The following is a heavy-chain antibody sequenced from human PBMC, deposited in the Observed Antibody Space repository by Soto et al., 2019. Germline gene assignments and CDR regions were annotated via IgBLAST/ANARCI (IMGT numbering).Heavy chain of an antibody. Sequence: GGSMRLSCSASGFTFSNACMSWVRQAPGKGLEWVGRIKSKTDGGTTDYAAPVKGRFTISRDDSKNTLYLQMNSLKTEDTAVYYCTTDGTYYDYIWGSYDAFDIWGQGTMVTVSS. CDR1: GFTFSNAC. V-gene: IGHV3-15*01. D-gene: IGHD3-16*01. CDR2: IKSKTDGGTT. J-gene: IGHJ3*02. CDR3: TTDGTYYDYIWGSYDAFDI.